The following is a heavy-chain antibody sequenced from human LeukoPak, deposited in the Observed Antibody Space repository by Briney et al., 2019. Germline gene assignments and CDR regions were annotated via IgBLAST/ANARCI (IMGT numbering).Heavy chain of an antibody. J-gene: IGHJ4*02. CDR3: TAPDPPVGATMDY. V-gene: IGHV3-15*01. CDR1: GFTFSNAW. D-gene: IGHD1-26*01. CDR2: IKSKTDGGTT. Sequence: GGSLRLSCAASGFTFSNAWMSWVRQAPGKGLEWVGRIKSKTDGGTTDYAAPVKGRFTISRDDSKNTLYLQMNSLKTEDTAVYYCTAPDPPVGATMDYWGQGTLVTVSS.